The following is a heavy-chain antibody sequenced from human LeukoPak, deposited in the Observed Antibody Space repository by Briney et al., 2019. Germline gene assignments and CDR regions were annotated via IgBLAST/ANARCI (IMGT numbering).Heavy chain of an antibody. CDR3: ARNEPWNSSYAFDI. V-gene: IGHV4-39*01. CDR2: IYYSGST. CDR1: GGSISSSSYY. J-gene: IGHJ3*02. D-gene: IGHD1-7*01. Sequence: KPSETLSLTCTVSGGSISSSSYYWGWIRQPPGKGLEWIGSIYYSGSTYYNPSLKSRVTISVDTSKNQFSLKLSSVIAADTAVYSCARNEPWNSSYAFDIWGQGQWSPSLQ.